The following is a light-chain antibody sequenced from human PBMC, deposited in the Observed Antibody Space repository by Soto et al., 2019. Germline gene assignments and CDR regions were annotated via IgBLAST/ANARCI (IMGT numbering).Light chain of an antibody. CDR3: HSYDRSGDGLL. CDR2: GTS. V-gene: IGLV1-40*01. J-gene: IGLJ2*01. CDR1: NSNIGAGFY. Sequence: QSVLTQPPSVTAAPGQRVTISCTGSNSNIGAGFYVHWYQQFPGRAPKLLIYGTSNRPSGVPDRFSGSKSGTSASLAITGLQADDEADYYRHSYDRSGDGLLFGVGTKVNVL.